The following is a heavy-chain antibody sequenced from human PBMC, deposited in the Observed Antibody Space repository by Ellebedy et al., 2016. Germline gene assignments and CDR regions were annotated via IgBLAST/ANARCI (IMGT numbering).Heavy chain of an antibody. Sequence: ASVKVSXXASGYTFTAYFVHWVRQAPGQGLEWMGWINPNSGGTNYAQKFQDRVTVTRDTSISTAYMELSSLRSDDTAMFYCARARSAYGSHAFDIWGQGTMVTVSS. D-gene: IGHD4-17*01. CDR3: ARARSAYGSHAFDI. CDR2: INPNSGGT. CDR1: GYTFTAYF. J-gene: IGHJ3*02. V-gene: IGHV1-2*02.